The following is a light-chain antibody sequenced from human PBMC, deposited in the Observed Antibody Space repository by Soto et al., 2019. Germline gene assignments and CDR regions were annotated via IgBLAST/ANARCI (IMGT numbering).Light chain of an antibody. J-gene: IGLJ3*02. CDR2: DVS. V-gene: IGLV2-11*01. CDR1: SSDVGGYNY. Sequence: QSALTQPRSVSGSPGQSVTISCTGTSSDVGGYNYVSWYQQHPGKATKLMIYDVSKRPSGLPDRFFGSKSGNKASLTIYGLQAEEEADYYCCSYAGSYALVFGGGTKLTLL. CDR3: CSYAGSYALV.